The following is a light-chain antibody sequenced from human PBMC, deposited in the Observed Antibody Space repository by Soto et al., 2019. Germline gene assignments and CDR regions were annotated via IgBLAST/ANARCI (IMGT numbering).Light chain of an antibody. CDR1: SSDVGSYNL. V-gene: IGLV2-23*01. J-gene: IGLJ3*02. CDR2: EGS. Sequence: QSVLTQPASVSGSPGQSITIYCTGTSSDVGSYNLVSWYQQHPGKAPKLMIYEGSKRPSGVSNRFSGSKSGNTVSLTISGLQAEDEADYYCCSYAGSSSWVFGGGTKLTVL. CDR3: CSYAGSSSWV.